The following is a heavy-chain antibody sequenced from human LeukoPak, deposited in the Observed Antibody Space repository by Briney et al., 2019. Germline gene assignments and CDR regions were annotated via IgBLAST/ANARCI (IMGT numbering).Heavy chain of an antibody. V-gene: IGHV4-59*01. CDR1: GGSISSYY. CDR2: IYYSGST. Sequence: PSETLSLTCTVSGGSISSYYWSWIRQPPGKGLEWIGYIYYSGSTNYNPSLKSRVTISVDTSKNQFSLKLSSVTAADTAVYYCASGWNYYDSSGYFDYWGQGTLVTVSS. CDR3: ASGWNYYDSSGYFDY. D-gene: IGHD3-22*01. J-gene: IGHJ4*02.